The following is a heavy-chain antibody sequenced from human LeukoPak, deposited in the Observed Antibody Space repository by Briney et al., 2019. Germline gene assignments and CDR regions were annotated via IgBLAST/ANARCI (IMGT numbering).Heavy chain of an antibody. CDR3: ARDQVGATGNWFDP. V-gene: IGHV4-61*02. J-gene: IGHJ5*02. CDR2: IYTSGST. D-gene: IGHD1-26*01. Sequence: SQTLSLTCTVSGGSISSGGYYWSWIRQPAGKGLEWIGRIYTSGSTNYNPSLKSRVTISVDTPKNQFSLKLSSVTAADTAVYYCARDQVGATGNWFDPWGQGTLVTVSS. CDR1: GGSISSGGYY.